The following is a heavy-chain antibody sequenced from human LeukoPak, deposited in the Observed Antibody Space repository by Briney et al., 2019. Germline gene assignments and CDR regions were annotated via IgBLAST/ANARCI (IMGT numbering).Heavy chain of an antibody. D-gene: IGHD4-17*01. CDR2: IRYDGSNK. CDR1: GFTFSSYG. CDR3: ARDDYGDYFESHDAFDI. Sequence: PGGSLRLSCAASGFTFSSYGMHWVRQAPGKGLEWVAFIRYDGSNKYYADSVKGRFTISRDNSKNTLYLQMNSLRAEDTAVYYCARDDYGDYFESHDAFDIWGQGTMVTVSS. J-gene: IGHJ3*02. V-gene: IGHV3-30*02.